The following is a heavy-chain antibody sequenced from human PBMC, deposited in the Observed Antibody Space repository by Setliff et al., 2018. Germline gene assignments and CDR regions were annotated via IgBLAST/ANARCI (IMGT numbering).Heavy chain of an antibody. CDR2: FIPVLGKP. CDR3: ATELRSPFWHFDL. D-gene: IGHD3-3*01. CDR1: GATFSGVA. Sequence: SVKVSCKASGATFSGVAFSWVRQAPGHGLEWMGRFIPVLGKPNYAPRFQGRLTITVDTSTGTSYMDLRSLTSDDTAIYYCATELRSPFWHFDLWGQGAPVTVSS. V-gene: IGHV1-69*04. J-gene: IGHJ4*02.